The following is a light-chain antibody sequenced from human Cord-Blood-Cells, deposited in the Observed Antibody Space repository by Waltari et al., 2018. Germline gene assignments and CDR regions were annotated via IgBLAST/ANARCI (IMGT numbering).Light chain of an antibody. V-gene: IGKV3-20*01. CDR3: QQYGSSPLT. Sequence: IGVTQSPGTLSLSPGERATLSCRASQSVSSSYLAWYQQKPGQAPRLLIYGASSRATGIPDRFSGSGSGTEFPLTISRLEPEDFAVYYCQQYGSSPLTFGGGTTVEI. CDR2: GAS. CDR1: QSVSSSY. J-gene: IGKJ4*01.